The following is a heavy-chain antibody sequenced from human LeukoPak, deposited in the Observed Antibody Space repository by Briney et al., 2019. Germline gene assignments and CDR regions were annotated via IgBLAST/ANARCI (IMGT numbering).Heavy chain of an antibody. CDR1: GDSISTDY. Sequence: SETLSLTCIVSGDSISTDYWSWIRQSPGKGLEWIGYINYSGNSEYNPSLKSRVTISVDRSKNQVSLKMTSVTAADTAVYYCARLDCISDTCYNYWAPGALVTVSS. V-gene: IGHV4-59*08. J-gene: IGHJ4*02. CDR3: ARLDCISDTCYNY. CDR2: INYSGNS. D-gene: IGHD2-21*01.